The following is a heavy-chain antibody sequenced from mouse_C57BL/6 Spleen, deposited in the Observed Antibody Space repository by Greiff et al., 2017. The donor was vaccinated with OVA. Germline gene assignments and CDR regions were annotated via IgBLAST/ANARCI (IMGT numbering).Heavy chain of an antibody. CDR1: GYTFTSYW. Sequence: QVQLKESGAELVKPGASVKMSCKASGYTFTSYWITWVKQRPGQGLEWIGDIYPGSGSTNYNEKFKSKATLTVDTSSSTAYMQLSSLTSEDSAVYYCARGVTYWYCDVWGTGTTVTVSS. V-gene: IGHV1-55*01. D-gene: IGHD2-1*01. J-gene: IGHJ1*03. CDR3: ARGVTYWYCDV. CDR2: IYPGSGST.